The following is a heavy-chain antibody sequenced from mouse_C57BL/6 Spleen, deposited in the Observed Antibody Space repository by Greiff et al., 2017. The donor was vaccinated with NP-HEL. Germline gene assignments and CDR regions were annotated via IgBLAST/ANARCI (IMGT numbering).Heavy chain of an antibody. D-gene: IGHD3-3*01. J-gene: IGHJ2*01. Sequence: EVKLVESGPGLVKPSQSLSLTCSVTGYSITSGYYWNWIRQFPGNKLEWMGYISYDGSNNYNPSLKNRISITRDTSKNQFFLKLNSVTTEDTATYYCARDKEGFIFDYWGQGTTLTVSS. CDR2: ISYDGSN. CDR1: GYSITSGYY. CDR3: ARDKEGFIFDY. V-gene: IGHV3-6*01.